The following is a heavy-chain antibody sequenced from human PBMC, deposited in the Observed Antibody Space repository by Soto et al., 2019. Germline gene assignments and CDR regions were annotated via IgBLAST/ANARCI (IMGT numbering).Heavy chain of an antibody. V-gene: IGHV4-31*03. Sequence: QVQLQESGPGLVKPSQTLSLTCTVSGGSISSGGYYWSWIRQHPGKGLEWIGYIYYSGSTYYNPSLKSRVTISVDTSKNQFSLKLSSVTAADTAVYYCARFSRITRVRGASTAGHDAFDIWGQGTMVTVSS. J-gene: IGHJ3*02. CDR1: GGSISSGGYY. D-gene: IGHD3-10*01. CDR2: IYYSGST. CDR3: ARFSRITRVRGASTAGHDAFDI.